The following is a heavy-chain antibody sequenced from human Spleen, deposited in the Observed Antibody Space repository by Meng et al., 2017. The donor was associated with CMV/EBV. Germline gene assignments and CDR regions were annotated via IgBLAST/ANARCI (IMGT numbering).Heavy chain of an antibody. CDR3: AKGRIVSFGEFDY. CDR2: ISGSGDYT. CDR1: GFTFSSSP. Sequence: GGSLRLSCAASGFTFSSSPMTWVRQAPGKGLEWVSSISGSGDYTHYADSVKGRFTISRDNSKTTMYLQMSSLRAEDTAVYYCAKGRIVSFGEFDYWGQGTLVTSPQ. D-gene: IGHD3-10*01. J-gene: IGHJ4*02. V-gene: IGHV3-23*01.